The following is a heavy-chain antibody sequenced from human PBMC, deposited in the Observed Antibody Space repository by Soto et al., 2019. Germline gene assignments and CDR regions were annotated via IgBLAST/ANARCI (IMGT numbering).Heavy chain of an antibody. D-gene: IGHD1-1*01. J-gene: IGHJ5*02. CDR2: INNDGSEK. CDR1: GFTAGDFF. CDR3: ARDGHNMNDVDH. Sequence: GSLRLSCTASGFTAGDFFMNWVRQAPGKGLEWVALINNDGSEKYYLDSVKGRFTISRDNTKNSVYLQMSSLRVEDTALYYCARDGHNMNDVDHWGQGTLVTVSS. V-gene: IGHV3-7*01.